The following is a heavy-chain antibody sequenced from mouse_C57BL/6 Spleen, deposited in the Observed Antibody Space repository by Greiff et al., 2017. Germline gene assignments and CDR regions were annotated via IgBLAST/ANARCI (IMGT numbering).Heavy chain of an antibody. CDR3: ARYYGSPSYAMDY. Sequence: VQLQQPGAELVKPGASVKLSCKASGYTFTSYWMQWVKQRPGQGLEWIGEIDPSDSYTNYNQKFKGKATLTVDTSSSTAYMQLSSLTSADSAVYYCARYYGSPSYAMDYWGQGTSVTVSS. CDR1: GYTFTSYW. D-gene: IGHD1-1*01. V-gene: IGHV1-50*01. J-gene: IGHJ4*01. CDR2: IDPSDSYT.